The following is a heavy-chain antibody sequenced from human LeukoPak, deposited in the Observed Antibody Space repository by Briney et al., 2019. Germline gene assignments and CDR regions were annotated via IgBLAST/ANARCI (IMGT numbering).Heavy chain of an antibody. CDR3: ARVVVAAMGYYYYYGMDV. CDR1: GYTFTSYD. J-gene: IGHJ6*02. D-gene: IGHD2-15*01. V-gene: IGHV1-8*01. CDR2: MNPNSGNT. Sequence: ASVKVSCKASGYTFTSYDINWVRQATGQGLEWMGWMNPNSGNTGYAQKFQGRVTMTRNTSISTAYMELSSLGSEDTAVYYCARVVVAAMGYYYYYGMDVWGQGTTVTVSS.